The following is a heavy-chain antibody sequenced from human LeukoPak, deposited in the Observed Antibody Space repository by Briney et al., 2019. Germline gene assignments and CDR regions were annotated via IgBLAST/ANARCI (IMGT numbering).Heavy chain of an antibody. CDR3: ARHLSYGDSNYFDY. Sequence: KPSETLSLTCTVSGGSISSYYWSWIRQPPGKGLEWIGYIYYSGSTNYNASLKSRVIISVDTSKNQFSLKLSSVTAADTAVYYCARHLSYGDSNYFDYWGQGTLVTVSS. D-gene: IGHD4-17*01. CDR2: IYYSGST. J-gene: IGHJ4*02. V-gene: IGHV4-59*08. CDR1: GGSISSYY.